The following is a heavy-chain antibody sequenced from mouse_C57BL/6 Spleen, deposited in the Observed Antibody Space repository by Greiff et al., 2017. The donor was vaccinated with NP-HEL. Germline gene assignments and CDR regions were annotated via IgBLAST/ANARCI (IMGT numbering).Heavy chain of an antibody. V-gene: IGHV1-76*01. D-gene: IGHD2-3*01. J-gene: IGHJ3*01. Sequence: QVQLQQSGAEMVRPGASVKLSCKASGYTFTDYYINWVKQRPGQGLEWIARIYPGSGNTYYNEKFKGKATLTAEKSSSTAYMQLSSLTSEDSAVCFCARSDGYSFAYWGQGTLVTVSA. CDR2: IYPGSGNT. CDR1: GYTFTDYY. CDR3: ARSDGYSFAY.